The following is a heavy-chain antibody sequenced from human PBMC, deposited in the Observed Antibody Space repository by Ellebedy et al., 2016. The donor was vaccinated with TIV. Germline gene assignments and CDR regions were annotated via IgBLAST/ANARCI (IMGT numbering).Heavy chain of an antibody. CDR1: GFTFSSYA. V-gene: IGHV3-30*04. Sequence: GESLKISCAASGFTFSSYAMHWVRQAPGKGLEWVAVISYDGSNKYYADSVKGRFTNSRDNSKNTLYLQMNSLRGEDTAVYYCARRRESGSGSYPFDYWGQGTLVTVSS. J-gene: IGHJ4*02. D-gene: IGHD3-10*01. CDR2: ISYDGSNK. CDR3: ARRRESGSGSYPFDY.